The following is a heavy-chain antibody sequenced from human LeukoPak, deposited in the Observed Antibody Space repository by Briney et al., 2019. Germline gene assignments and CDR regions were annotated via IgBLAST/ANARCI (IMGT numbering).Heavy chain of an antibody. J-gene: IGHJ4*02. CDR2: ISYDGSNK. CDR1: GFTFSSYA. CDR3: VKGHYYGSGTPTFDY. Sequence: GRSLRLSCAASGFTFSSYAMHWVRQAPGKGLEWVAVISYDGSNKYYADSVKGRFTISRDNSKNTLYLQMSSLRAEDTAVYYCVKGHYYGSGTPTFDYWGQGTLVTVSS. V-gene: IGHV3-30*14. D-gene: IGHD3-10*01.